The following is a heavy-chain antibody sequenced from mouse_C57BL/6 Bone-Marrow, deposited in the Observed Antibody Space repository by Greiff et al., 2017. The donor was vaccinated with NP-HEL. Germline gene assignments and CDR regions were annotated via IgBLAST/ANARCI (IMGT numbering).Heavy chain of an antibody. D-gene: IGHD2-13*01. V-gene: IGHV1-55*01. Sequence: QVQLQQPGAELVKPGASVKMSCKASGYTFTSYWITWVKQRPGQGLEWIGDIYPGSGSTNYNEKFKSKATLTVDTSSSTAYMQLSSLTSEDSAVFYCARSPFFYGGDYAMDYWGQGTSVTVSS. CDR1: GYTFTSYW. CDR3: ARSPFFYGGDYAMDY. CDR2: IYPGSGST. J-gene: IGHJ4*01.